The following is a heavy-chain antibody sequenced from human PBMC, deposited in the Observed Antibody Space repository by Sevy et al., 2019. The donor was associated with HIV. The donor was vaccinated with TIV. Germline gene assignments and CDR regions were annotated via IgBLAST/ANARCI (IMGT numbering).Heavy chain of an antibody. J-gene: IGHJ4*02. CDR2: ISASGGST. Sequence: GGSLRLSCAASGFTFSTYAMTWVRQGPGKGLEWVSSISASGGSTFYADSVKGRFTISRDNSKNTLYLQMNSLRADDTAVYYCAKRNTNWGQGTLVTVS. CDR3: AKRNTN. V-gene: IGHV3-23*01. CDR1: GFTFSTYA.